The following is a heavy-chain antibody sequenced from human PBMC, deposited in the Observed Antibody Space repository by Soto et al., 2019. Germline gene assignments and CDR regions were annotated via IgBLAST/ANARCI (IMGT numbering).Heavy chain of an antibody. J-gene: IGHJ4*02. V-gene: IGHV3-64D*06. D-gene: IGHD5-12*01. CDR1: GFTFSSYA. Sequence: EVQLVESGGGLVQPGGSLRLSCSASGFTFSSYAMHWVRQAPGKGLEYVSVISSNGGSTYYADSVKGRFTISRDNSKNTLYLQMSSLRAEDPAVYYCVKTGYSGYEWDYWGQGTLVTVSS. CDR2: ISSNGGST. CDR3: VKTGYSGYEWDY.